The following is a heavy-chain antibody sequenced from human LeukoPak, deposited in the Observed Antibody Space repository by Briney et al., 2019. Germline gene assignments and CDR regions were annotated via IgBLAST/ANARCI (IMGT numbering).Heavy chain of an antibody. CDR3: ARQEGSSWHFDY. J-gene: IGHJ4*02. Sequence: SETLSLTCTVSGGSISSYYWSWIRQPPGKGLEWIGYIYYSGSTNYNPSLKSRVTISVDTSKNQFSLKLSSVTAADTAVYYCARQEGSSWHFDYWGQGTLVTVSS. CDR1: GGSISSYY. CDR2: IYYSGST. D-gene: IGHD6-13*01. V-gene: IGHV4-59*08.